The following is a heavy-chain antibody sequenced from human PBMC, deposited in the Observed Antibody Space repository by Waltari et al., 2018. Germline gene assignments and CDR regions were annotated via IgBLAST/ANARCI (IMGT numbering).Heavy chain of an antibody. J-gene: IGHJ4*02. CDR3: ASEGPYCSSTSCYMDGYSLDY. CDR1: GFTFSSYW. V-gene: IGHV3-7*01. CDR2: IKQDGSEK. D-gene: IGHD2-2*02. Sequence: EVQLVESGGGLVQPGGSLRLSCAASGFTFSSYWMSWVRQAPGKGLEWVANIKQDGSEKYYVDSVKGRFTISRDNAKNSLYLQMNSLRAEDTAVYYCASEGPYCSSTSCYMDGYSLDYWGQGTLVTVSS.